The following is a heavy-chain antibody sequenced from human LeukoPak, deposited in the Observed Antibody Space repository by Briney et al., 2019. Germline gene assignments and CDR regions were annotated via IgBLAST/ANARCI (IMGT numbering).Heavy chain of an antibody. V-gene: IGHV1-46*01. CDR1: GYTFTSYY. J-gene: IGHJ4*02. CDR2: INPSGGST. D-gene: IGHD3-3*01. Sequence: ASVKVSCKASGYTFTSYYMHWVRQAPGQGLEWMGIINPSGGSTSYAQKFQGRVTITADKSTSTAYMELSSLRSEDTAVYYCARAGDFWCGYRYSAFDYWGQGTLVTVSS. CDR3: ARAGDFWCGYRYSAFDY.